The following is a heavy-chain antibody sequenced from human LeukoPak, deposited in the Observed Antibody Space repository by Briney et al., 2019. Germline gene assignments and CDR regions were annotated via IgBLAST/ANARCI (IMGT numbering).Heavy chain of an antibody. D-gene: IGHD3-10*01. V-gene: IGHV1-2*02. CDR3: ARDYASGRYYDY. J-gene: IGHJ4*02. CDR2: MNPNSGCT. CDR1: GYTFTGDY. Sequence: ASVKVSCKASGYTFTGDYLHWVRQAPGQGLEWMGWMNPNSGCTNYAQKFQGRVTKTRDTSISTAYMELSRLRSDDTAVYYCARDYASGRYYDYWGQGSLVTVSS.